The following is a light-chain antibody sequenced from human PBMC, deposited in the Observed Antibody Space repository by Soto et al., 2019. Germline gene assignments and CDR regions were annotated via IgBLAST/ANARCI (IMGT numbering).Light chain of an antibody. V-gene: IGKV3D-20*01. Sequence: EIVLTQSPATLSLSPGERATLSCGASQSVSSDYVAWYQQIPGLAPRLLIFDASSRATGIPDRFSGSGSGTEFTLTISRLEPEDSAVYYCQQYGSSPLTFGGGTKV. CDR2: DAS. J-gene: IGKJ4*01. CDR1: QSVSSDY. CDR3: QQYGSSPLT.